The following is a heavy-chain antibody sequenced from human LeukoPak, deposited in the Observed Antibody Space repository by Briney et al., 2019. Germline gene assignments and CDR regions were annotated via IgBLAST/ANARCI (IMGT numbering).Heavy chain of an antibody. D-gene: IGHD6-13*01. CDR1: GGSVGTFY. Sequence: PSETLSLTCTVSGGSVGTFYWSWIRQPPGKGLEWIGYIYYNGITNYNPSLKSRLTTSVDTSKNQFSLKLTSVTAADTAVYYCARGELAAAGTAPAFDYWGQGTLVTVSS. V-gene: IGHV4-59*02. CDR2: IYYNGIT. J-gene: IGHJ4*02. CDR3: ARGELAAAGTAPAFDY.